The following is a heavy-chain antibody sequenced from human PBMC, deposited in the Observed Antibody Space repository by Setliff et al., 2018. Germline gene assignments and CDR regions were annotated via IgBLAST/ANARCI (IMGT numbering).Heavy chain of an antibody. V-gene: IGHV4-38-2*02. CDR1: GYSIGSGYI. D-gene: IGHD2-21*02. CDR2: IGHTGSI. J-gene: IGHJ4*02. Sequence: SETLSLTCTVSGYSIGSGYIWGWIRQPPGKGLEWVGNIGHTGSINYNPSLKSRLTISRDTSKNQVSLKLNSVTATDPAVYYCARDLGHGGDSDYWGQGVLVTVSS. CDR3: ARDLGHGGDSDY.